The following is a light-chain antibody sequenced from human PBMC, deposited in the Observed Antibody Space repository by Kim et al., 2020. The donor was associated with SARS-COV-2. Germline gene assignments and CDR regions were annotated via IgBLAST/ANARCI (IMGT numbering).Light chain of an antibody. CDR3: QVWDISSDHVV. J-gene: IGLJ2*01. CDR1: NIGSKS. CDR2: YDS. V-gene: IGLV3-21*04. Sequence: APEKTARLTCGGNNIGSKSVHSYQQKPGQARVLVIYYDSDRPAGIPERFAGSNSGNTDTLTISRVEAGDEADYCCQVWDISSDHVVFGRGTQLTV.